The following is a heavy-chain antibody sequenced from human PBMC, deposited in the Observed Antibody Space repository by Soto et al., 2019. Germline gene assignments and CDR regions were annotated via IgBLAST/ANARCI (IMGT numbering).Heavy chain of an antibody. V-gene: IGHV4-39*01. CDR3: ARLHCNSPNCVPLDP. Sequence: SETLSLTCSVSGGSISSVSYYWGWIRQPPGKGLEWIGSIYYSGSAYYSPSLKSRVTMSVDTSRNQLSLELRSVTAADTAVYYCARLHCNSPNCVPLDPWGQGTLVTVSS. D-gene: IGHD2-2*01. CDR2: IYYSGSA. J-gene: IGHJ5*02. CDR1: GGSISSVSYY.